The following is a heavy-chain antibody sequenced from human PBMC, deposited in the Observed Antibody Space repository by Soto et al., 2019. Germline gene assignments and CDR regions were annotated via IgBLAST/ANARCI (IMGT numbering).Heavy chain of an antibody. D-gene: IGHD3-22*01. CDR2: ISAYNGNT. Sequence: ASVKVACKAAGYTFTSYGISWVRQAPGQGLEWMGWISAYNGNTNYAQKLQGRVTMTTDTSTSTACMELRSLSSDDTAVYYCARRSYYDRSGYYYFDYWG. J-gene: IGHJ4*01. CDR1: GYTFTSYG. CDR3: ARRSYYDRSGYYYFDY. V-gene: IGHV1-18*01.